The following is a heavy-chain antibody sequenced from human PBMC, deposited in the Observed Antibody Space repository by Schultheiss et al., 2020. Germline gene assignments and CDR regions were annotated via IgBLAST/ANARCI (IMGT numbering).Heavy chain of an antibody. J-gene: IGHJ4*02. Sequence: SQTLSLTCAISGDSVSSNSASWNWIRQSPSRGLEWLARTYYRSTWYYDYAVSVKSRITINPDTSKNQFSLQLNSVTPEDTAVYYCARDPRAAAGTFDYWGQGTLVTVSS. CDR2: TYYRSTWYY. CDR3: ARDPRAAAGTFDY. D-gene: IGHD6-13*01. V-gene: IGHV6-1*01. CDR1: GDSVSSNSAS.